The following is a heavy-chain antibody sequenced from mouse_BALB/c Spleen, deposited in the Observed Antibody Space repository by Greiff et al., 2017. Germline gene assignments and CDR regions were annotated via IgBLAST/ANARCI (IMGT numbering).Heavy chain of an antibody. J-gene: IGHJ4*01. D-gene: IGHD1-2*01. CDR3: GRDATTALYAMDY. CDR1: GFTFTDYY. CDR2: IRNKANGYTT. V-gene: IGHV7-3*02. Sequence: EVKLMEPGGGLVQPGGSLRLSCATSGFTFTDYYMSWVRQPPGKALEWLGFIRNKANGYTTEYSASVKGRLTISRDDSHSILYLQMNTLRTEDSAAYYYGRDATTALYAMDYWGQGTSVTVSS.